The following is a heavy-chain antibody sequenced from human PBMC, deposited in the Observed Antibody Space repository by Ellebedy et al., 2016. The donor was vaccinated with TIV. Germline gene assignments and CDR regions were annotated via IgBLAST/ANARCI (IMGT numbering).Heavy chain of an antibody. CDR2: TYYRSKWNN. Sequence: SETLSLTCVISGDSVSTDIGWNWIRQSPSRGLEWLGRTYYRSKWNNDYAVSLKSRITINPDTSKGLFSLQLNSVTPEDTAVYYCARGWFGSGMGVWGQGTTVTVSS. D-gene: IGHD3-10*01. CDR1: GDSVSTDIG. J-gene: IGHJ6*02. CDR3: ARGWFGSGMGV. V-gene: IGHV6-1*01.